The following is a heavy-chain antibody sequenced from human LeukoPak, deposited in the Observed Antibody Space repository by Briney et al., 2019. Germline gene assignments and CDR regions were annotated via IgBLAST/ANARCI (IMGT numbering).Heavy chain of an antibody. J-gene: IGHJ4*02. CDR3: ATPVVPAANFPFDY. Sequence: GASVKVSCKASGGTFSSYAISWVRQAPGQGLEWMGGIIPIFGTANYAQKFQGRVTITTDESTSTAYMELSSLRSEDTAVYYCATPVVPAANFPFDYWGQGTLVTVSS. D-gene: IGHD2-2*01. CDR2: IIPIFGTA. CDR1: GGTFSSYA. V-gene: IGHV1-69*05.